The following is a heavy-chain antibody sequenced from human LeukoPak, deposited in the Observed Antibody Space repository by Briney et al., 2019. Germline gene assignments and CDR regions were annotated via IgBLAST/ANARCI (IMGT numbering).Heavy chain of an antibody. CDR2: ISAYNGNT. D-gene: IGHD3-22*01. CDR3: ARYYYDPSGYDF. J-gene: IGHJ4*02. CDR1: GYTFTSYG. Sequence: ASVKVSCKASGYTFTSYGISWVRQAPGQGLEGMGWISAYNGNTNYAQSLQGRVTMTTDTSTSTAYMELRGLRSDDTAVYYCARYYYDPSGYDFWGQGTLVTVSS. V-gene: IGHV1-18*01.